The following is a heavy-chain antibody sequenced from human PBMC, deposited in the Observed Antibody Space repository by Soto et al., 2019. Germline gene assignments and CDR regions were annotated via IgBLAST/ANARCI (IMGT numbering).Heavy chain of an antibody. V-gene: IGHV3-74*01. J-gene: IGHJ6*02. CDR3: ARGHYYGMDV. Sequence: EVQLVESGGGLVQPGGSLRLSCAASGFTFSGYWLHWVRQAPGKGLVWVSRISSDGSGTSYADSVKGRFPISRENAKNTLYLQMNSRRAEDTAVYYCARGHYYGMDVWGQGTTVTVSS. CDR1: GFTFSGYW. CDR2: ISSDGSGT.